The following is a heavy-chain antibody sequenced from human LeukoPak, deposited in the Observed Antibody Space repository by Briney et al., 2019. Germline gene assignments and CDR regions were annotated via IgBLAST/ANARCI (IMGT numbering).Heavy chain of an antibody. CDR2: VNPNGGGT. D-gene: IGHD2-8*02. Sequence: ASVKVSCRTSGYTFAAYYIHWVRQAPGQGLEWMGWVNPNGGGTNYAQKFKDRLTMTRDTSISTAYMELSSLESDDTAVYFCAREGVGGVYAIDVWGQGTTVTVSS. J-gene: IGHJ6*02. V-gene: IGHV1-2*02. CDR3: AREGVGGVYAIDV. CDR1: GYTFAAYY.